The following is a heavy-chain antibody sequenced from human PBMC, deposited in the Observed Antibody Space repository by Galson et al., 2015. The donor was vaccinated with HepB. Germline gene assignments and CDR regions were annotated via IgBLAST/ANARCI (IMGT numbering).Heavy chain of an antibody. D-gene: IGHD2/OR15-2a*01. CDR3: ARGPRPLQYVHYFSQEGNYHYDTMDV. V-gene: IGHV3-30*09. CDR2: ISYDGTNK. Sequence: SLRLSCAASGFTFNFYALHWVRQAPGKGLEWVALISYDGTNKYYADSVQGRFAISRDNSKNTLYLQMNSLRDVDTAVYYCARGPRPLQYVHYFSQEGNYHYDTMDVWGQGTTVTVSS. J-gene: IGHJ6*02. CDR1: GFTFNFYA.